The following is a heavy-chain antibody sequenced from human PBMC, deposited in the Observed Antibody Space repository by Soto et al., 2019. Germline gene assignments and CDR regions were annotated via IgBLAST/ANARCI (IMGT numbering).Heavy chain of an antibody. J-gene: IGHJ4*03. Sequence: QVQLQESGPGLVKPSQTLSLTCSVSGDSIRGGGHYWNWIRQFPGKGLEWIGYVYHSGSTHYNPSLRGPLTISIDTSKNQFSLRLISVTAADTALYYCARDTGLAPTVWGYWGHGTQVTVSS. V-gene: IGHV4-31*01. D-gene: IGHD7-27*01. CDR2: VYHSGST. CDR3: ARDTGLAPTVWGY. CDR1: GDSIRGGGHY.